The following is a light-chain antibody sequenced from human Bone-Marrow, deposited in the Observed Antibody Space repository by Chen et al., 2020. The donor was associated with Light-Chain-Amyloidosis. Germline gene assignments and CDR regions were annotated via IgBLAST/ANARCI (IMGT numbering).Light chain of an antibody. J-gene: IGLJ3*02. Sequence: SYVLTQPSSVSVAPGQTATIPWGGYNIGTTSVHWYQQTPRQAPLLAVYDANDRTSGIPERWSGSNSGNTATLTISRVEAGDEADYYCQVWDRSSDRPVFGGGTKLTVL. CDR1: NIGTTS. CDR2: DAN. V-gene: IGLV3-21*02. CDR3: QVWDRSSDRPV.